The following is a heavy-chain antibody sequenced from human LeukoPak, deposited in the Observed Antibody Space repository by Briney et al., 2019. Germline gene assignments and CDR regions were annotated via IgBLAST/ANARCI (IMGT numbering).Heavy chain of an antibody. Sequence: GGSLRLSCAASGSTFSTFAMSWVRQTPGKGLEWVSVISGGGGSTDYADSVKGRFTVSRDNSKNTLYLQMDSLTVEDTAVYYCAKSYDISRFCPYWGQGTLVTVSS. D-gene: IGHD3-22*01. CDR2: ISGGGGST. CDR1: GSTFSTFA. CDR3: AKSYDISRFCPY. J-gene: IGHJ4*02. V-gene: IGHV3-23*01.